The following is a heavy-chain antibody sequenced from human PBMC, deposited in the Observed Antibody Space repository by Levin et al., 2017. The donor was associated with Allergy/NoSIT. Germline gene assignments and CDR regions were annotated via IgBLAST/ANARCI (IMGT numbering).Heavy chain of an antibody. J-gene: IGHJ2*01. V-gene: IGHV4-34*01. CDR1: GGSFSAYY. CDR3: ASSRQYRGDWSPLYWYFDL. CDR2: INHSGST. D-gene: IGHD2-21*02. Sequence: SETLSLTCAVYGGSFSAYYWGWIRQPPEKGLEWIGEINHSGSTDYNPSLKSRVTISVDTSKNQFSLKLSSVTAADTAVYYCASSRQYRGDWSPLYWYFDLWGRGTLVTVSS.